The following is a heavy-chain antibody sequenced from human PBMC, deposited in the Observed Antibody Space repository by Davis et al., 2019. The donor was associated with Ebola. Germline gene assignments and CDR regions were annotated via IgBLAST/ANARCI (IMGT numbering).Heavy chain of an antibody. CDR1: GGSFSGYY. J-gene: IGHJ2*01. V-gene: IGHV4-34*01. CDR2: IHPSGST. D-gene: IGHD4-17*01. CDR3: ARGGTVTTYWYFDL. Sequence: PSETLSLTCAVYGGSFSGYYWSWIRQPPGKGLEWIGEIHPSGSTNHNPSLESRVTISVDTSKNQFSLKLSSVTAADTAVYYCARGGTVTTYWYFDLWGRGTLVTVSS.